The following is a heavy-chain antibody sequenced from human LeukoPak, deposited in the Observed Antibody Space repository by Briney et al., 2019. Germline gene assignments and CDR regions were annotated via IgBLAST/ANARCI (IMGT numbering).Heavy chain of an antibody. CDR1: GFTFSSFA. Sequence: GGSLRLSCVASGFTFSSFALDWVRQAPGRGLEWISVVSRTGSTKYYADSVKGRFTISRDNSKNTLYLQMNSLRAEDTAVYYCAAPDCSGGSCSTWGFDYWGQGTLVTVSS. CDR3: AAPDCSGGSCSTWGFDY. CDR2: VSRTGSTK. V-gene: IGHV3-23*01. J-gene: IGHJ4*02. D-gene: IGHD2-15*01.